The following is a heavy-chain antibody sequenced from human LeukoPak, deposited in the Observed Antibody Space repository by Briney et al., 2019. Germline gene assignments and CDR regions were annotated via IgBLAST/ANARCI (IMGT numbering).Heavy chain of an antibody. CDR1: GYTSPFYG. CDR2: INPNSGGT. V-gene: IGHV1-2*02. Sequence: ASVKVSCKVSGYTSPFYGITWVRQAPGQGLEWMGWINPNSGGTNYAQKFQGRVTMTRDTSISTAYMELSRLRSDDTAVYYCARGYDYSRGYYYYYMDVWGKGTTVTVSS. D-gene: IGHD4-11*01. J-gene: IGHJ6*03. CDR3: ARGYDYSRGYYYYYMDV.